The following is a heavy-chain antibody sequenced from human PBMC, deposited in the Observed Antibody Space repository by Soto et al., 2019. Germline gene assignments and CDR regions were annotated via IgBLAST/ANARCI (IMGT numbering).Heavy chain of an antibody. CDR3: GSVGYCSSTNCLFYYYHYGMDV. D-gene: IGHD2-2*03. V-gene: IGHV1-69*01. Sequence: KISCKASGGTFSSHAISWVRQAPGRGLEWMGGIIPIFGTTNYAQNFRARVTITADESTSTAYMELSSLTSEDTAVYYCGSVGYCSSTNCLFYYYHYGMDVWGQGTTVTVSS. CDR2: IIPIFGTT. J-gene: IGHJ6*02. CDR1: GGTFSSHA.